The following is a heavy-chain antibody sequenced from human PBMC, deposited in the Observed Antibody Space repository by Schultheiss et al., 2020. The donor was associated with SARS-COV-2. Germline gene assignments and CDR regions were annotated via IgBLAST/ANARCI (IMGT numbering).Heavy chain of an antibody. V-gene: IGHV3-23*01. CDR2: ISGSGGST. Sequence: GGSLRLSCAASGFTSSSYAMHWVRQASGKGLQWVSSISGSGGSTYYADAVKGRFTISRDNAKNTLYLQMNSLRAEDTAVYYCARGYDFWSGSELDVWGQGTTVTVSS. CDR3: ARGYDFWSGSELDV. CDR1: GFTSSSYA. D-gene: IGHD3-3*01. J-gene: IGHJ6*02.